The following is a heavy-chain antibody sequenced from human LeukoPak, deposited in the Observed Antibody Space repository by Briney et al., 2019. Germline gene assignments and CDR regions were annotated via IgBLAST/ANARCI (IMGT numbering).Heavy chain of an antibody. V-gene: IGHV3-7*01. Sequence: GGSLRLSCAGSGFTFSSYWMSWVRPAPGKGLEWVANIKQDGSEKYYVDSVKGRFTISRDNAKNSLYLQMNSLRAEDTAVYYCARIGAGGYDLDYWGQGTLVSVSS. CDR3: ARIGAGGYDLDY. CDR1: GFTFSSYW. CDR2: IKQDGSEK. D-gene: IGHD5-12*01. J-gene: IGHJ4*02.